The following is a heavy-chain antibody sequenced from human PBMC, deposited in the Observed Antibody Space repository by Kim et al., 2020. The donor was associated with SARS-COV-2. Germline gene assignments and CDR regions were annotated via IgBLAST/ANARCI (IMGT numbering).Heavy chain of an antibody. Sequence: GGSLRLSCAASGFTFSSYNMSWVRQAPGKGLEWVSSISSSGSTIYYADSVKGRFTISRDNAKNSLYLQMNSLRAEDPAVYYCARVRGGGSTSDYWGQGTLVTVSS. CDR3: ARVRGGGSTSDY. D-gene: IGHD1-26*01. V-gene: IGHV3-21*04. CDR1: GFTFSSYN. J-gene: IGHJ4*02. CDR2: ISSSGSTI.